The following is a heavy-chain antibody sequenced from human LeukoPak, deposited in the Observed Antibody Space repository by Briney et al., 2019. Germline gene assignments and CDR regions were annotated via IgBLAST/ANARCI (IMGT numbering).Heavy chain of an antibody. D-gene: IGHD4-17*01. CDR1: GFTFSSYA. Sequence: GGSLRLSCAASGFTFSSYAMHWVRQAPGKGLEWVAVISYDGSNKYYADSVKGRFTISRDNSKNTLYLQMNSLRAEDAAVYYCASGGYGDYVVDYWGQGTLVTVSS. CDR3: ASGGYGDYVVDY. J-gene: IGHJ4*02. CDR2: ISYDGSNK. V-gene: IGHV3-30-3*01.